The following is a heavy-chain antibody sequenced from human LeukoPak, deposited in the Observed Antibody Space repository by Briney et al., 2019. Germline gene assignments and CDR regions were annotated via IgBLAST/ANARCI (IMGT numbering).Heavy chain of an antibody. D-gene: IGHD1-14*01. CDR2: INHSGST. J-gene: IGHJ5*02. CDR1: GGSFSGYY. CDR3: ASWWFNGIVRRRRPERFDP. V-gene: IGHV4-34*01. Sequence: SETLSLTCAVYGGSFSGYYWSWIRQPPGKGLEWIGEINHSGSTNYNPSLKSRVTISVDTSKNQFSLKLSSVTAADTAVYYCASWWFNGIVRRRRPERFDPWGQGTLVTVSS.